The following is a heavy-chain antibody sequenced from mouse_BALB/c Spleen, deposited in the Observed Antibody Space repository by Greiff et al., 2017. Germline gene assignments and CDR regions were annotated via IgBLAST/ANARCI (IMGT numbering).Heavy chain of an antibody. Sequence: EVKLVESGGGLVKPGGSLKLSCAASGFTFSSYAMSWVRQTPEKRLEWVASISSGGSTYYPDSVKGRFTISRDNARNILYLQMSSLRSEDTAMYYCAREDLLLRSFDVWGAGTTVTVSS. CDR2: ISSGGST. D-gene: IGHD1-1*01. J-gene: IGHJ1*01. CDR1: GFTFSSYA. CDR3: AREDLLLRSFDV. V-gene: IGHV5-6-5*01.